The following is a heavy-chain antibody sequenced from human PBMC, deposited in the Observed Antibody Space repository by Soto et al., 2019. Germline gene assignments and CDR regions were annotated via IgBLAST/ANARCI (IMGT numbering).Heavy chain of an antibody. J-gene: IGHJ4*02. V-gene: IGHV4-30-2*01. CDR1: GGSISSGGYS. CDR2: IYHSGST. CDR3: ARVRYDSSGYYCIDY. Sequence: PSETLSLTCAVSGGSISSGGYSWSWIRQPPGKGLEWIGYIYHSGSTYYNPSLKSRVTISVDRSKNQFSLKLSSVTAADTAVYYCARVRYDSSGYYCIDYWGQGTLVTVSS. D-gene: IGHD3-22*01.